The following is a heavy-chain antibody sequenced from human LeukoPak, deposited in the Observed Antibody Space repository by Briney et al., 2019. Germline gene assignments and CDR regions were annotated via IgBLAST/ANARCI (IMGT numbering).Heavy chain of an antibody. Sequence: PGGSLRLSCAASGFTFSSYSMNWVRQAPGKGLEWVSSISSSSSSYIYYADSVKGRFTISRDNAKNSLYLQMNSLRAEDTAVYYCARERKKKQLTNYYGMDVWGKGTTVTVSS. CDR1: GFTFSSYS. V-gene: IGHV3-21*01. D-gene: IGHD5-18*01. CDR2: ISSSSSSYI. J-gene: IGHJ6*04. CDR3: ARERKKKQLTNYYGMDV.